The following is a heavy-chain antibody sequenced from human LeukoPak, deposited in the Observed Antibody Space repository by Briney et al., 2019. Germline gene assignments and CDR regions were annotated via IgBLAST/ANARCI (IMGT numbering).Heavy chain of an antibody. Sequence: AGGSLRLSCAASGFTFSNYGIHWVRQAPGKGLEWVAVISYDGSNKYYADSVKGRFTISRDNSKNTLYLQMNSLRAEDTAVYYCAKNQDAGYSSSCLDYWGQGTLVTVSS. CDR3: AKNQDAGYSSSCLDY. CDR2: ISYDGSNK. D-gene: IGHD6-13*01. V-gene: IGHV3-30*18. J-gene: IGHJ4*02. CDR1: GFTFSNYG.